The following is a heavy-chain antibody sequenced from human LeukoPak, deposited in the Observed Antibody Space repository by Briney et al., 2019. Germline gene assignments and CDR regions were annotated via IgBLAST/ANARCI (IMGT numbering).Heavy chain of an antibody. J-gene: IGHJ4*02. CDR2: ISPSGGIT. CDR1: GFTFSSHG. V-gene: IGHV3-23*01. D-gene: IGHD3-22*01. CDR3: ARDPIHYDSSGFYFDY. Sequence: GGSLRLSCAASGFTFSSHGMNWVRQAPGKGLEWVSGISPSGGITYYTDSVKGRFTISRDNSKNTVSLQMNSLRGEDTAVYYCARDPIHYDSSGFYFDYWGQGTLVTVSS.